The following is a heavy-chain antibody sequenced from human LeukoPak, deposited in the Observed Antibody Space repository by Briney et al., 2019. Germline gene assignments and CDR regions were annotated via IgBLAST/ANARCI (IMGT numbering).Heavy chain of an antibody. V-gene: IGHV3-23*01. CDR2: ISGSGGST. CDR3: AELGITMIGGG. D-gene: IGHD3-10*02. Sequence: PGGTLRLSCAASGFTFSSYGMSWVRQAPGKGLEWVSAISGSGGSTYYADSVKGRFTISRDNSKNTLYLQMNSLRAKDTAVYYCAELGITMIGGGWGKGTTVTISS. CDR1: GFTFSSYG. J-gene: IGHJ6*04.